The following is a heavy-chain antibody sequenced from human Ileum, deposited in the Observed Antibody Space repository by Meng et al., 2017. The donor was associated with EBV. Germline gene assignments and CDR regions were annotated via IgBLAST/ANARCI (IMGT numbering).Heavy chain of an antibody. Sequence: VEVGGSGGGVCRPGRSPSLACALSGFTFSSFDMHWVRQAPGKGLEWVAVISYYGSTKYYVDSVKGRFTISRDNSKSTLYLQMNSLRDEDTAVYYCAKEEVSRRFDYWGQGTLVTVSS. D-gene: IGHD5/OR15-5a*01. CDR3: AKEEVSRRFDY. CDR2: ISYYGSTK. V-gene: IGHV3-30*18. J-gene: IGHJ4*02. CDR1: GFTFSSFD.